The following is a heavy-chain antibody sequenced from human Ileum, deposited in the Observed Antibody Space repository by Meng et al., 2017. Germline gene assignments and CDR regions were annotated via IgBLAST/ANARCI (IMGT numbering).Heavy chain of an antibody. V-gene: IGHV3-23*01. CDR3: AKGGRSDYYYIYYFDY. J-gene: IGHJ4*02. D-gene: IGHD3-22*01. CDR2: ISGSGDST. CDR1: GFTFSNYA. Sequence: GESLKISCAASGFTFSNYAMSWVRQAPGKGLEWVSVISGSGDSTYNADSVKGRFSISRDNSKNTLYLQMSSLRAEDTAVYYCAKGGRSDYYYIYYFDYWGQGALVTVSS.